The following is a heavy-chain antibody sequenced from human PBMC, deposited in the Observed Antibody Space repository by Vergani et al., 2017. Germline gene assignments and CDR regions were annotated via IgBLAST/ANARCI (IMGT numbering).Heavy chain of an antibody. CDR2: IIPIFGTA. J-gene: IGHJ3*02. D-gene: IGHD6-19*01. V-gene: IGHV1-69*13. CDR1: GGTFSSYA. CDR3: ASASIAVAGNTGDAFDI. Sequence: QVQLVQSGAEVKKPGCSVKVSCKASGGTFSSYAISWVRQAPGQGLEWMGRIIPIFGTANYAQQFQGRVTITADESTSTAYMELSSLRSEDTAVYYCASASIAVAGNTGDAFDIWGQGTMVTVSS.